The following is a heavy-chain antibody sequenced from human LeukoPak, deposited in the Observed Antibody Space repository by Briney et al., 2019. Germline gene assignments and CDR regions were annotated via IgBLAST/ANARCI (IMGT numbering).Heavy chain of an antibody. CDR3: AREAYYYGSDFDL. V-gene: IGHV3-74*01. J-gene: IGHJ4*02. D-gene: IGHD3-10*01. CDR1: GFTFNIYW. CDR2: IKGDGGST. Sequence: GGSLRLSCAASGFTFNIYWMHWVRQAPGTGLVWVSRIKGDGGSTDYADSVKGRFTISRDNAKNTLFLQMYTLRAEDSAVYYCAREAYYYGSDFDLWGQGTLVTVSS.